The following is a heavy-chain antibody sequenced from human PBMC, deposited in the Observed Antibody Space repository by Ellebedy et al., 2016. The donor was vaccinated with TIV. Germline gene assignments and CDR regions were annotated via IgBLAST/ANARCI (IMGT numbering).Heavy chain of an antibody. CDR1: GGSISSSTVYY. J-gene: IGHJ3*02. V-gene: IGHV3-23*01. D-gene: IGHD3-16*01. CDR3: AKVLGLGWGAFDI. Sequence: PSETLSLTCTVSGGSISSSTVYYWGWIRQAPGKGLEWVSIIGGSGGDSHYADSVKGRYTISRDNSKNTLYLQMNSLRADDTAIYYCAKVLGLGWGAFDIWGHGTMVTVS. CDR2: IGGSGGDS.